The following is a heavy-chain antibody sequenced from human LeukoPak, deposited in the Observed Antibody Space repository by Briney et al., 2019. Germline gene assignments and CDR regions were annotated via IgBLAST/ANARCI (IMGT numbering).Heavy chain of an antibody. V-gene: IGHV3-48*02. Sequence: PGRSLRLSCAASGFTFRSYGVHWVRQAPGKGLEWVSYISTSSSFINYADSVKGRFTISRDNAKNSLYLQMNSLRDEDTAVYYCMVRGGWGKGTTGAVSS. CDR2: ISTSSSFI. D-gene: IGHD3-10*01. J-gene: IGHJ6*04. CDR3: MVRGG. CDR1: GFTFRSYG.